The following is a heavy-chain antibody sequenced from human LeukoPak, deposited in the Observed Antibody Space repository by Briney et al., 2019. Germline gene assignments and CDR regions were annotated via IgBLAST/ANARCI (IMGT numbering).Heavy chain of an antibody. J-gene: IGHJ4*02. Sequence: ASVKVSCKVSGYTLTELSMHWVRQAPGKGLEWMGGFDPEDGETIYAQKFQGRVTMTEDTSTDTAYMELSSLRSEDTAVYYCATDLLYGSGSYAVPPGWGQGTLVTVSS. CDR3: ATDLLYGSGSYAVPPG. CDR2: FDPEDGET. D-gene: IGHD3-10*01. V-gene: IGHV1-24*01. CDR1: GYTLTELS.